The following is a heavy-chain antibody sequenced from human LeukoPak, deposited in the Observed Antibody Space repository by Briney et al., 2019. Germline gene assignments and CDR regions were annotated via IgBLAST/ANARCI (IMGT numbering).Heavy chain of an antibody. J-gene: IGHJ4*02. Sequence: ASVKVSCKASGYTFTSYDIIWGRRATGQGREWWRGMSPNRGNTGYEQKFLDRVAITRSTSMSTAYMELSSLRSEDTAVYYCARGPPIWGYDYWGQGSLVTVSS. CDR3: ARGPPIWGYDY. CDR1: GYTFTSYD. V-gene: IGHV1-8*01. CDR2: MSPNRGNT. D-gene: IGHD7-27*01.